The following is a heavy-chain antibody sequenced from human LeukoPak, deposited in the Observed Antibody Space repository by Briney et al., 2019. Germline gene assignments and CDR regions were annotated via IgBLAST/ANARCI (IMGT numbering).Heavy chain of an antibody. Sequence: ASVKVSCKASGYTFTSYGISWVRQAHGQGLEWMGWISAYNSNTNYAQKLQGRVTMTTDTSTSTAYMELRSLRSDDTDVYYCARDPMGGLEDSSGSFDYWGQGTLVTVSS. D-gene: IGHD6-19*01. J-gene: IGHJ4*02. CDR1: GYTFTSYG. CDR2: ISAYNSNT. V-gene: IGHV1-18*01. CDR3: ARDPMGGLEDSSGSFDY.